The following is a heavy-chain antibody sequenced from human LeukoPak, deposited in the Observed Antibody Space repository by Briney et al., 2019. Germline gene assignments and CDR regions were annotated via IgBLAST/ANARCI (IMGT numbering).Heavy chain of an antibody. V-gene: IGHV3-23*01. CDR1: GFTFSSYA. Sequence: PGGSLRLSCAASGFTFSSYAMSWVRQAPGKGLEWVSGVTGNAANTYYADSVKGRFAISRDNSKNTVYLQMNSLRAEDTAVYYCAKDRGYSSSWSLDYWGQGTLVTVSS. D-gene: IGHD6-13*01. J-gene: IGHJ4*02. CDR2: VTGNAANT. CDR3: AKDRGYSSSWSLDY.